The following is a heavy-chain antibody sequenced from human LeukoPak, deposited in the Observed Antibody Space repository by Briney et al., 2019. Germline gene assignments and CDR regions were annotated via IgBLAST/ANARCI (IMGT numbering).Heavy chain of an antibody. CDR1: GGTFSSYA. Sequence: SVKVSCKASGGTFSSYAISWVRQAPGQGLEWMGRIIPILGIANYVQKFQGRVTITADKSTSTAYMELSSLRSEDTAVYYCARDSLAAAASGYWGQGTLVTVSS. J-gene: IGHJ4*02. CDR3: ARDSLAAAASGY. CDR2: IIPILGIA. V-gene: IGHV1-69*04. D-gene: IGHD6-13*01.